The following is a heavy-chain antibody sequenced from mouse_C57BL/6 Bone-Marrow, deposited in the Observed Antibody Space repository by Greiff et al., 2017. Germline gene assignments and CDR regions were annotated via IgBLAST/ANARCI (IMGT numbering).Heavy chain of an antibody. CDR2: IDPSDSYT. J-gene: IGHJ2*01. CDR1: GYTFTSYW. V-gene: IGHV1-59*01. CDR3: ARGVYDDPEG. Sequence: QVQLQQPGAELVRPGTSVKLSCKASGYTFTSYWMPWVKQRPGQGLEWIGVIDPSDSYTNYNQKFTGKATLTVDTSSSTAYMQLSSLTSEDSAVYYCARGVYDDPEGWGKGTTLTVAS. D-gene: IGHD2-3*01.